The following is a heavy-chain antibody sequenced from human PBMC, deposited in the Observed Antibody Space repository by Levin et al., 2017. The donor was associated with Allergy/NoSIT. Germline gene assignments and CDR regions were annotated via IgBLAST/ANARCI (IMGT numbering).Heavy chain of an antibody. D-gene: IGHD6-19*01. J-gene: IGHJ4*02. CDR2: IKYDGSEK. Sequence: GESLKISCAASGFTFSSFWMNWVRQAPGKGLEWVANIKYDGSEKYYVDSVKGRFTISRDNAKNSLYLQMNSLRAEDTAVYYCARGGGQWPYIYWGQGTLVTVSS. V-gene: IGHV3-7*01. CDR1: GFTFSSFW. CDR3: ARGGGQWPYIY.